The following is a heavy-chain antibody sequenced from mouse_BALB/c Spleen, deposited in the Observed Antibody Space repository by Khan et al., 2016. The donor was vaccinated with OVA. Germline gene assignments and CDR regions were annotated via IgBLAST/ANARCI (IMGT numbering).Heavy chain of an antibody. Sequence: VQLQQSGAELVKSGATVKLSCTASGLTIKDTYMHWLKQRPEKGLEWIGRIDPPNGNTKYYPKFPGQATITANTSSHTAFLQLSSLTSEDTAVYYCARMARKWGQGTTLTVSS. CDR1: GLTIKDTY. CDR2: IDPPNGNT. V-gene: IGHV14-3*02. J-gene: IGHJ2*01. CDR3: ARMARK.